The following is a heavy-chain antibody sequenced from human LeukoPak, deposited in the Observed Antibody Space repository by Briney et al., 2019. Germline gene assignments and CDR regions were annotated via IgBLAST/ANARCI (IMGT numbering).Heavy chain of an antibody. CDR3: ARFIAVGAFDI. D-gene: IGHD6-19*01. J-gene: IGHJ3*02. CDR1: GGSISSGGYS. V-gene: IGHV4-34*01. CDR2: INHSGST. Sequence: PSETLSLTCAVSGGSISSGGYSWSWIRQPPGKGLEWIGEINHSGSTNYNPSLKSRVTISVDTSKNQFSLKLSSVTAADTAVYYCARFIAVGAFDIWGQGTMVTVSS.